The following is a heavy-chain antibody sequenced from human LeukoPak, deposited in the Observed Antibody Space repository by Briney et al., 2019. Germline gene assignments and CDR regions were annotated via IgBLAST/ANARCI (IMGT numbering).Heavy chain of an antibody. J-gene: IGHJ4*02. CDR1: GFTFSNYG. Sequence: GSLRLSCAASGFTFSNYGMHWVCQAPGKGLEWVAVISYDGSTKYYAASVKGRFTISRDNSENTLYLQMNSLRGEDTAVYYCAKQWDPDYWGQGAMVTASS. CDR2: ISYDGSTK. D-gene: IGHD1-26*01. CDR3: AKQWDPDY. V-gene: IGHV3-30*18.